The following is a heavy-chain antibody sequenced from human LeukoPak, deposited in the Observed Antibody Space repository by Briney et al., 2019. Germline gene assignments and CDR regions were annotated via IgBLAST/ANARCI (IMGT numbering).Heavy chain of an antibody. D-gene: IGHD3-16*02. V-gene: IGHV4-31*03. Sequence: SQTLSLTCTVSGGSICSGGYYWSWIRQHPGKGLEWIGFIYYSGSSYYNPSLKSRVTFSVDTSKNQFSLKLSSVNAADTAVYYCARAVYDYIWGSYRFDYWGQGTLVTVSS. CDR1: GGSICSGGYY. CDR2: IYYSGSS. J-gene: IGHJ4*02. CDR3: ARAVYDYIWGSYRFDY.